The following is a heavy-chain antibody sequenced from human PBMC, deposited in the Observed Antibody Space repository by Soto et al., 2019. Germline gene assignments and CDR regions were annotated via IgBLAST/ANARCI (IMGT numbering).Heavy chain of an antibody. CDR1: SGSISSSNW. D-gene: IGHD6-13*01. V-gene: IGHV4-4*02. CDR3: ARARPGIAAAGRWFDP. Sequence: SETLSLTCAVSSGSISSSNWWSWVRQPPGKGLEWIGEIYHSGSTNYNPSLKSRVTISVDKSKNQFSLKLSSVTAADTAVYYCARARPGIAAAGRWFDPWGQGTLVTVSS. J-gene: IGHJ5*02. CDR2: IYHSGST.